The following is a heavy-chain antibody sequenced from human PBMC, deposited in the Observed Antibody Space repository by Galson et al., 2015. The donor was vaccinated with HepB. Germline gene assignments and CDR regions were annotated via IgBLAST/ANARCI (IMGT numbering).Heavy chain of an antibody. Sequence: SLRLSCAASGFTFISYGMHWVRQAPGKGLEWLALISFDGRNTYYADAVKGRFTIPRDKSRNTLHLQMSSLTADDTAVYYCATSLGQWPAFGCPEYWGQGVLVTVSS. CDR1: GFTFISYG. D-gene: IGHD6-19*01. CDR2: ISFDGRNT. J-gene: IGHJ4*02. CDR3: ATSLGQWPAFGCPEY. V-gene: IGHV3-30*03.